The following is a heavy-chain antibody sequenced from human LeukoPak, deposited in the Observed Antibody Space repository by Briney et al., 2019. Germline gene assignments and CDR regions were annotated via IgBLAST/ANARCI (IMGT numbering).Heavy chain of an antibody. D-gene: IGHD1-26*01. Sequence: SVKVSCKASGGTFSSYAISWVRQAPGQGLEWMGRIIPILGIANYAQKFQGRVTITADKATSTAYMELSSLRSEDTAVYYCARHSEVGATLLGPGLYYFHYWGQGTLVTVSS. V-gene: IGHV1-69*04. J-gene: IGHJ4*02. CDR2: IIPILGIA. CDR1: GGTFSSYA. CDR3: ARHSEVGATLLGPGLYYFHY.